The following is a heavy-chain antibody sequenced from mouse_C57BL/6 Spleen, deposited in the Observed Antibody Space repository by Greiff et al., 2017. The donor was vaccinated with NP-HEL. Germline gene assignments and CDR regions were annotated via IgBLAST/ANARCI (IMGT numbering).Heavy chain of an antibody. J-gene: IGHJ1*03. D-gene: IGHD2-1*01. CDR2: INPNYGTT. CDR1: GYSFTDYN. V-gene: IGHV1-39*01. Sequence: EVQLQQSGPELVKPGASVKISCKASGYSFTDYNMNWVKQSNGKSLEWIGVINPNYGTTSYNQKFKGKATLTVDQSSSTAYMQLNSLTSEDSAVYYCAWVYYGNYPWYFDVWGTGTTVTVSS. CDR3: AWVYYGNYPWYFDV.